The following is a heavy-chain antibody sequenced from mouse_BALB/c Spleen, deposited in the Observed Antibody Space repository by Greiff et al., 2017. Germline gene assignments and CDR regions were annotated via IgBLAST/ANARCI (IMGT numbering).Heavy chain of an antibody. J-gene: IGHJ4*01. D-gene: IGHD2-2*01. V-gene: IGHV14-3*02. CDR2: IDPANGNT. CDR3: ARSTGGYGYAMDY. Sequence: QLQQSGAELVKPGASVKLSCTASGFNIKDTYMHWVKQRPEQGLEWIGRIDPANGNTKYDPKFQGKATITADTSSNTAYLQLSSLTSEDTAVYYCARSTGGYGYAMDYWGQGTSVTVSS. CDR1: GFNIKDTY.